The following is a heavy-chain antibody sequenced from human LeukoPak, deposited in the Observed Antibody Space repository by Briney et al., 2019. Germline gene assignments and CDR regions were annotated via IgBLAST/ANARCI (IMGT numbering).Heavy chain of an antibody. CDR3: ARGSYSGSVWFDP. V-gene: IGHV3-53*01. Sequence: GGSLRLSCAASGFTVSSNYMSWVRQAPGKGLEWVSVIYSGGSTYYADSVKGRFTISRDNSKNTLYLQMNSLRAEDTAVYYCARGSYSGSVWFDPWGQGTLVTVSS. D-gene: IGHD5-12*01. J-gene: IGHJ5*02. CDR2: IYSGGST. CDR1: GFTVSSNY.